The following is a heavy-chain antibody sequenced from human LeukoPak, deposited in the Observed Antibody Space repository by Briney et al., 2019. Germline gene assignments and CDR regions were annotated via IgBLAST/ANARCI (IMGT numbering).Heavy chain of an antibody. CDR2: ISTSSSYI. CDR1: GFTFSNHN. CDR3: AKDKVLRYFDWLFDLDY. D-gene: IGHD3-9*01. Sequence: PGGSLRLSCAASGFTFSNHNMNWVRQAPGKGLEWVSSISTSSSYIYYADSVKGRFTISRDNAKNSLYLQMNSLRAEDTAVYYCAKDKVLRYFDWLFDLDYWGQGTLVTVSS. V-gene: IGHV3-21*01. J-gene: IGHJ4*02.